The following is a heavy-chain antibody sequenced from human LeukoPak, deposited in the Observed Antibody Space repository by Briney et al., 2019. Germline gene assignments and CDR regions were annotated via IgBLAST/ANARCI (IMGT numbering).Heavy chain of an antibody. J-gene: IGHJ4*02. CDR2: ISSGGGST. D-gene: IGHD1-26*01. CDR3: AKEPYSGSQLLDY. Sequence: GGSLRLSCAASGFTFSSHAMSWVRQAPGKGLEWVSAISSGGGSTYYTDSVKGRFTISRDNSKNTLYLQKNSLRAEDMAVYYCAKEPYSGSQLLDYWGQGTLVTVSS. V-gene: IGHV3-23*01. CDR1: GFTFSSHA.